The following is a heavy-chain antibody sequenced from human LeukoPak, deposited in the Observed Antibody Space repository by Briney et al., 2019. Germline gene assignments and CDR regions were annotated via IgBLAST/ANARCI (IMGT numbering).Heavy chain of an antibody. Sequence: GGSLRLSCAASGFTFSTYAMSWVRQAPGKGLELVSAISGSDTGTYYADSVKGRFTISRDNSKNTLYLQMHSLRADDTAVYYCAKGLYHYFGSGSYTLDFWGQGTQVTVSS. CDR1: GFTFSTYA. CDR3: AKGLYHYFGSGSYTLDF. D-gene: IGHD3-10*01. J-gene: IGHJ4*02. V-gene: IGHV3-23*01. CDR2: ISGSDTGT.